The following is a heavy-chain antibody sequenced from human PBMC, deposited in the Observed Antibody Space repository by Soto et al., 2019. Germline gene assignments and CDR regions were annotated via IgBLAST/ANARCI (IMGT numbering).Heavy chain of an antibody. CDR2: ISYDGSNK. J-gene: IGHJ6*02. CDR3: AMGDYYDSSGYYGPSPYGMDV. V-gene: IGHV3-30*03. CDR1: GFTFSSYG. Sequence: QVQLVESGGGVVQPGRSLRLSCAASGFTFSSYGMHWVRQAPGKGLEWVAVISYDGSNKYYADSVKGRFTISRDKSKNTLYLQMNSLRAEDTAVYYCAMGDYYDSSGYYGPSPYGMDVWGQGTTVTVSS. D-gene: IGHD3-22*01.